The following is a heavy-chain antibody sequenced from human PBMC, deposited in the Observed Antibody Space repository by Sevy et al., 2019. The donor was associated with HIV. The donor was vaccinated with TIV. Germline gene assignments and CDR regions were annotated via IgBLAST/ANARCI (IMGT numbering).Heavy chain of an antibody. Sequence: GGSLRLSCAASGFTFSSFWMTWVHKAPGKGLEWVANIKQDGSEKYYVDSVKGRFTISRDNAKNSLYLQMNSLRAEDTAMYYCARAVITNYWGQGTLVTVSS. J-gene: IGHJ4*02. V-gene: IGHV3-7*01. CDR2: IKQDGSEK. CDR1: GFTFSSFW. CDR3: ARAVITNY. D-gene: IGHD3-22*01.